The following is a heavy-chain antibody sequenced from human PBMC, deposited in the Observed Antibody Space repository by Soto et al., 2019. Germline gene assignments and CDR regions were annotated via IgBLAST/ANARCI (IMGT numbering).Heavy chain of an antibody. J-gene: IGHJ6*02. Sequence: SETLSLTCAVYGGSFSVYYWSWIRHPPGKGLEWIGEINHSGSTNYNPSLKSRVTISVDTSKNQFSLKLSSVTAADTAVYYCARGGCSGGSCFLYYYYGMDVWGQGTTVTVS. CDR3: ARGGCSGGSCFLYYYYGMDV. CDR2: INHSGST. D-gene: IGHD2-15*01. CDR1: GGSFSVYY. V-gene: IGHV4-34*01.